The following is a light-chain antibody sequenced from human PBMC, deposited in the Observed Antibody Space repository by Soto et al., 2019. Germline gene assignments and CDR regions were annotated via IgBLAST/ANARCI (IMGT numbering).Light chain of an antibody. CDR3: QQYNRYSGFT. V-gene: IGKV1-5*03. CDR2: KAS. J-gene: IGKJ3*01. CDR1: QSISSW. Sequence: DIQMTQSPSTLSASVGDRVTITCRASQSISSWLAWYQQKPGKAPKLLIYKASILESRVPSRFSASGAGTELTLTISSLQRDDFSTYYWQQYNRYSGFTFGPGSKVDIK.